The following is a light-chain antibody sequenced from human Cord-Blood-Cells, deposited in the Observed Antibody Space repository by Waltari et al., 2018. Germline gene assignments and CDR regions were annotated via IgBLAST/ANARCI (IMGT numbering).Light chain of an antibody. CDR3: QQYNNWPIT. J-gene: IGKJ5*01. CDR2: GAS. CDR1: QSVSSN. Sequence: EIVMTHSPATLSVSPGERATLSCRASQSVSSNLAWYQQKPGQAHRLLLYGASTRATGIPARFSGSGSGTEFTLTISSLQSEDFAVYYGQQYNNWPITFGQGTRLEIK. V-gene: IGKV3-15*01.